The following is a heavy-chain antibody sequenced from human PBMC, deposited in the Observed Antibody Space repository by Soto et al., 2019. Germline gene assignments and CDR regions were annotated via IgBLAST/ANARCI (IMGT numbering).Heavy chain of an antibody. CDR1: EFTVTNNE. CDR3: ALRRVAYADF. CDR2: LYSGGNT. V-gene: IGHV3-53*01. Sequence: GSLRLSCAASEFTVTNNEVSWVRQAPGKGLEWVSILYSGGNTYYADSVEGRFTISRDGSKNTLYLHMNSLRAEDTAVYYCALRRVAYADFWGQGTRVTVSS. D-gene: IGHD2-2*01. J-gene: IGHJ4*02.